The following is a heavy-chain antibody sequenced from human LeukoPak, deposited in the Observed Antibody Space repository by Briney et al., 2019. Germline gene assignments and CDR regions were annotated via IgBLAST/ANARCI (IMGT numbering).Heavy chain of an antibody. CDR1: GFTFSSYA. V-gene: IGHV3-30-3*01. D-gene: IGHD3-22*01. CDR3: ARDLTMIVVVITTGRGAAFDI. J-gene: IGHJ3*02. Sequence: PGGSLRLSCAASGFTFSSYAMHWVRQAPGKGLEWVAVISYDGSNKYYADSVKGRFTISRDNSKNTLYLQMNSLRAGDTAVYYCARDLTMIVVVITTGRGAAFDIWGQGTMVTVSS. CDR2: ISYDGSNK.